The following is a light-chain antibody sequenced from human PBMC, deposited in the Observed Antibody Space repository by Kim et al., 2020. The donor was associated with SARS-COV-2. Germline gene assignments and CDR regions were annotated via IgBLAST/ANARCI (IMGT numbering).Light chain of an antibody. V-gene: IGKV1-39*01. CDR3: QQTYSTPRT. Sequence: ASVGDTITIPCRASQNINGYLNWYQQKPGKAPKSLIYAASSLQSGVPSRFSGSGFGTDFTLAITSLQPEDFSTYYCQQTYSTPRTFAQGTKVDIK. CDR2: AAS. CDR1: QNINGY. J-gene: IGKJ2*01.